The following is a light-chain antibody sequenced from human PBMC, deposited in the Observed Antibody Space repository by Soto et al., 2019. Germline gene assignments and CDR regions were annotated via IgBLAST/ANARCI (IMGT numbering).Light chain of an antibody. Sequence: EIVLTQSPATLSLSPGERATLSCRASQSVSSYLAWYQQKPGQAPRLLIYDASSRATGIPARFSGSGSGTAFTLTISSLEPEAFAVYYCQQRSNWPGTFGQGTKVEIK. V-gene: IGKV3-11*01. CDR3: QQRSNWPGT. CDR2: DAS. CDR1: QSVSSY. J-gene: IGKJ1*01.